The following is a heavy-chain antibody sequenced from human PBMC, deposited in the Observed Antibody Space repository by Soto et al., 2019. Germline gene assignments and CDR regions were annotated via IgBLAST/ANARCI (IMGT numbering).Heavy chain of an antibody. V-gene: IGHV3-30-3*01. CDR2: ISYDGSNK. J-gene: IGHJ4*02. CDR3: ARAGIQLWYDY. CDR1: GFTFSSYA. Sequence: QVQLVESGGGVVQPGRSLRLSCAASGFTFSSYAMHWVRQAPGKGLEWVAVISYDGSNKYYADSVKGRFTISRDNSKNTLYLQMNSLRAEDTAVYYCARAGIQLWYDYWGQGTLVTVSS. D-gene: IGHD5-18*01.